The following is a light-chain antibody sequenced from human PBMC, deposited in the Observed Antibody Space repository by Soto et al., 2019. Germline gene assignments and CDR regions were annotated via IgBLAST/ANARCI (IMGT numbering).Light chain of an antibody. Sequence: DIQMTQSPPTRSASVGDRVTMTCRASQSISNSLAWYQQKPGTAPKLLIYRASALQSGVPSRFSGSGSGTEFTLTIDSLQPDDFATFYCQQYSTYPLTFGGGTRVDIE. V-gene: IGKV1-5*03. CDR1: QSISNS. CDR3: QQYSTYPLT. J-gene: IGKJ4*01. CDR2: RAS.